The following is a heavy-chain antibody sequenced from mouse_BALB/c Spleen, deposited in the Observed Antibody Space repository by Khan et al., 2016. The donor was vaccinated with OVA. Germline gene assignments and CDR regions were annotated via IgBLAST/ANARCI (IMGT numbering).Heavy chain of an antibody. V-gene: IGHV3-2*02. Sequence: EVQLQESGPGLVKPSQSLSLTCTVTGYSITSDYAWNWIRQFPGNKLEWMGNISYSGSTSYTPSLKSRISITRDTSKNQFFLQLNSVTTEDTATYYCARGRAYWGHGTLVTVSA. J-gene: IGHJ3*01. CDR1: GYSITSDYA. CDR3: ARGRAY. D-gene: IGHD3-3*01. CDR2: ISYSGST.